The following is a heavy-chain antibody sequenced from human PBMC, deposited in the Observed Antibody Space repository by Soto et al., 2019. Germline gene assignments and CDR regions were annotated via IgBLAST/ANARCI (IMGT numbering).Heavy chain of an antibody. Sequence: SETLSLTCTVSGGSISSGDYYWSWIRQPPGKGLEWIGYIYYSGSTYYNPSLKSRVTISVDTSKNQFSLKLSSVTAADTAVYYCASFVPITGTRTGGLPGNNYFDYWGQGTLVTVSS. J-gene: IGHJ4*02. V-gene: IGHV4-30-4*01. CDR2: IYYSGST. CDR3: ASFVPITGTRTGGLPGNNYFDY. CDR1: GGSISSGDYY. D-gene: IGHD1-20*01.